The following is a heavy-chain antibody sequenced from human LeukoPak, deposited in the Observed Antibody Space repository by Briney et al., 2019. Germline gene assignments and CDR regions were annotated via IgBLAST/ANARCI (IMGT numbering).Heavy chain of an antibody. J-gene: IGHJ3*02. V-gene: IGHV1-8*01. CDR3: ATASTVTTERGSVVRAFDI. D-gene: IGHD4-17*01. Sequence: ASVKISCKASGYTSTSYDINWVRQATGQGLEWMGWMNPNSGNTGYAQKFQGRVTMTRSTSISTAYVELSSLRSEDTAVYYCATASTVTTERGSVVRAFDIWGQGTMVTVSS. CDR2: MNPNSGNT. CDR1: GYTSTSYD.